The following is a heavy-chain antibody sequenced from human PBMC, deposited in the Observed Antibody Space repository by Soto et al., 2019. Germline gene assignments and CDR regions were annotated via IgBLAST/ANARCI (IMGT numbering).Heavy chain of an antibody. CDR2: ISGSGGST. CDR3: AKDMVGYMWLKYYFDY. V-gene: IGHV3-23*01. D-gene: IGHD6-13*01. J-gene: IGHJ4*02. CDR1: RFTFSSYA. Sequence: PGGSLRLSCAASRFTFSSYAMSWVRQAPGKGLEWVSAISGSGGSTYYADSVKGRFTISRDNSKNTLYLQMNSLRAEDTAVYYCAKDMVGYMWLKYYFDYWGQGTLVTVSS.